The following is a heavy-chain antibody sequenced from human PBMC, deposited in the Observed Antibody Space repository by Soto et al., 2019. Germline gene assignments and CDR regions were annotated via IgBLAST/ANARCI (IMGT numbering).Heavy chain of an antibody. V-gene: IGHV3-30-3*01. CDR2: ISYDGSNK. CDR1: GFTFSSYA. J-gene: IGHJ6*02. Sequence: QVQLVESGGGVVQPGRSLRLSCAASGFTFSSYAMHWVRQAPGKGLEWVAVISYDGSNKYYADSVKGRFTISRDNSKNTLYLQMNSLRAEDTAVYYCARDPLNSYRGGDCYSYYYYGMDVWGQGTTVTVSS. CDR3: ARDPLNSYRGGDCYSYYYYGMDV. D-gene: IGHD2-21*02.